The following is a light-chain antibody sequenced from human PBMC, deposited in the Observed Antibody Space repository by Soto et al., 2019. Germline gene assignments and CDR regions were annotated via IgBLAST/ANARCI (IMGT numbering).Light chain of an antibody. CDR3: QQYNDNWPT. J-gene: IGKJ1*01. V-gene: IGKV3-15*01. Sequence: EIVMTQSPDTLSVSPGETVTLPCRASQSVRTNLAWYQHKPGQSPRLLIYGASNRATGFPARFSGSGSGTEFTLTISSLQSEDFAVYYCQQYNDNWPTFGQGTKVDIK. CDR2: GAS. CDR1: QSVRTN.